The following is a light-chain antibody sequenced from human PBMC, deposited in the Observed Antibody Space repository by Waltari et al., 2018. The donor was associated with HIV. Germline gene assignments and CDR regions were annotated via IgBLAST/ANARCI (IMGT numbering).Light chain of an antibody. CDR2: GNS. CDR3: QSYDSNLSGL. CDR1: SSHIGAGYD. V-gene: IGLV1-40*01. J-gene: IGLJ2*01. Sequence: QSELTQPPSVSAAPGQRVTISCTGSSSHIGAGYDFTWYQQVPGRAPNVVIYGNSNRPSGVPDRFSGSKSGSSASLVITGLQSEDEADYYCQSYDSNLSGLFGGGTKVTVL.